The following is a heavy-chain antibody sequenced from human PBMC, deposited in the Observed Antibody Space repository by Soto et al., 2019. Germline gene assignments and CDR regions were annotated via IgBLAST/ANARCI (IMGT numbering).Heavy chain of an antibody. CDR1: GFTFSMFS. CDR2: ISSNGDST. J-gene: IGHJ5*02. D-gene: IGHD4-17*01. CDR3: VHPRSTVQIPPT. Sequence: PGGSLRLSCSASGFTFSMFSMHWVRQAPGKGLEYVSGISSNGDSTYYADSAKGRFTISRDNSKNTLYLQMSSLRAVDTAVYYCVHPRSTVQIPPTWGQGTLVTVSS. V-gene: IGHV3-64D*06.